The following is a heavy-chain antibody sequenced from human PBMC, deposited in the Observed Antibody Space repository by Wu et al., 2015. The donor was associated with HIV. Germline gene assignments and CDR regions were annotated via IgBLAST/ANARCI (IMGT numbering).Heavy chain of an antibody. J-gene: IGHJ6*02. CDR2: ISAYNGNT. D-gene: IGHD3-10*01. CDR1: GYDLAGYY. CDR3: ARASGTMVRGVIIGYYGMDV. Sequence: QVQLVQSGTEVKKPGASVKVSCKASGYDLAGYYIHWVRQAPGQGLEWMGWISAYNGNTNYAQKLQGRVTMTTDTSTSTAYMELRSLRSDDTAVYYCARASGTMVRGVIIGYYGMDVWGQGTTVTVSS. V-gene: IGHV1-18*04.